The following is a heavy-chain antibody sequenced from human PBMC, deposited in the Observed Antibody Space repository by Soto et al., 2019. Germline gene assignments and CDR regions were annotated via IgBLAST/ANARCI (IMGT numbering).Heavy chain of an antibody. Sequence: SETLSLTCAVSGYSISDGYYWGWIRQSPGKGLEWLGSIYDSGSTYYNPSLKSRLTISLATPKNQFSLKLSSVTTADTAVYYCAREFYLISGLSLPYFQHWGQGTLVTVSS. V-gene: IGHV4-38-2*02. D-gene: IGHD3-10*01. CDR1: GYSISDGYY. CDR2: IYDSGST. CDR3: AREFYLISGLSLPYFQH. J-gene: IGHJ1*01.